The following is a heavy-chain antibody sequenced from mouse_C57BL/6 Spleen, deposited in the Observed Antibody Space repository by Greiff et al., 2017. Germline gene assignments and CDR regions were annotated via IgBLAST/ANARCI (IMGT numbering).Heavy chain of an antibody. Sequence: VQLHQPGTELVKPGASVKLSCKASGYTFTSYWMHWVKQRPGQGLEWIGNINPSNGGTNYNEKFKSKATLTVDKSSSTAYMQLSSLTSEDSAVYYCARLGGYYPYYYAMDYWGQGTSVTVSS. J-gene: IGHJ4*01. CDR1: GYTFTSYW. V-gene: IGHV1-53*01. CDR2: INPSNGGT. CDR3: ARLGGYYPYYYAMDY. D-gene: IGHD2-3*01.